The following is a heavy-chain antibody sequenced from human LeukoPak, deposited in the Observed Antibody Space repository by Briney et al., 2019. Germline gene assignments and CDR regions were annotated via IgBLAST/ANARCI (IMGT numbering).Heavy chain of an antibody. CDR1: GGSISSGDYY. Sequence: SQTLSLTCTVSGGSISSGDYYWSWIRQPPGKGLEWIGYIYYSGSTYYNPSLKSRVTISVDTPKNQFSLKLSSVTAADTAVYYCARDRADYYYGSGSPIGFDYWGQGTLVTVSS. D-gene: IGHD3-10*01. V-gene: IGHV4-30-4*01. CDR3: ARDRADYYYGSGSPIGFDY. J-gene: IGHJ4*02. CDR2: IYYSGST.